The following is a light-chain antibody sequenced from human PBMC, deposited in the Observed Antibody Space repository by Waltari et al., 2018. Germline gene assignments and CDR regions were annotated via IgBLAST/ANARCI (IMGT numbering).Light chain of an antibody. CDR1: QSVSSY. J-gene: IGKJ1*01. V-gene: IGKV3-15*01. CDR3: QQYKDWPPRT. Sequence: EIVMTQSPATLSVSPGERATLSCRASQSVSSYLAWYQQKPGQAPRLLIFDASTRATGIPARFSGSGSGTEFTLTISSLQSEDFAVYYCQQYKDWPPRTFGQGTLVEL. CDR2: DAS.